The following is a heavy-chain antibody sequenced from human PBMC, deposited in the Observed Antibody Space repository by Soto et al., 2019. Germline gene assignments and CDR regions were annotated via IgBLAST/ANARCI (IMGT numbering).Heavy chain of an antibody. D-gene: IGHD2-2*01. CDR3: ARGLGYCSSTSCPYSWFDP. CDR1: GGSISSGGYY. J-gene: IGHJ5*02. CDR2: IYYSGST. Sequence: SETLSLPCTVSGGSISSGGYYWSWIRPHPGKGLEWIGYIYYSGSTYYNPSLKSRVTISVDTSKNQFSLKLSSVTAADTTVYYCARGLGYCSSTSCPYSWFDPWGQGTLVTVSS. V-gene: IGHV4-31*03.